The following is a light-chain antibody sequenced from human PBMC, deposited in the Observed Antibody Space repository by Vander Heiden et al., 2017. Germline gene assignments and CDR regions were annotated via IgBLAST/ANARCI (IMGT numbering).Light chain of an antibody. CDR3: QQSYNTPNT. V-gene: IGKV1-39*01. Sequence: DIQMTQSPSSLSASIGDRVTITCRASQSINTYVNWYQQKPGEAPRFLISAASSLQSGVSSKFSGSGSGTHFTLTINSLQPEDFATYYCQQSYNTPNTFGQGTKLEIK. CDR2: AAS. CDR1: QSINTY. J-gene: IGKJ2*01.